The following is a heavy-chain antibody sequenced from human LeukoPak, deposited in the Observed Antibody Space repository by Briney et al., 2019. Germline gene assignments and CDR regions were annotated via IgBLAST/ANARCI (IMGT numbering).Heavy chain of an antibody. CDR1: GGTFSSYA. V-gene: IGHV1-69*05. Sequence: AASVKVSCKASGGTFSSYAISWVRQAPGQGLEWMGGIIPIFGTANYAQKFQGRVTITTDESTSTAYMELSSLRSEDTAVYYCATYPSRVTTLPFDYWGQGTLVTVSS. CDR2: IIPIFGTA. D-gene: IGHD4-11*01. J-gene: IGHJ4*02. CDR3: ATYPSRVTTLPFDY.